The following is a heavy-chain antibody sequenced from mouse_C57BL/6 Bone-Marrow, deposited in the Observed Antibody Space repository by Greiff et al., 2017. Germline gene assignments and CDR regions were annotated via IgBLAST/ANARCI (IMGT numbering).Heavy chain of an antibody. V-gene: IGHV14-4*01. CDR2: IDPENGDT. D-gene: IGHD1-1*01. Sequence: VQLQQSGAELVRPGASVKLSCTASGFNIKDDYMHWVKQRPEQGLEWIGWIDPENGDTEYASKFQGKAPITADKASNTAYLQLSSLTSEDTAVYSCTVTIVASYWYFDVWGTGTTVTVSS. CDR1: GFNIKDDY. J-gene: IGHJ1*03. CDR3: TVTIVASYWYFDV.